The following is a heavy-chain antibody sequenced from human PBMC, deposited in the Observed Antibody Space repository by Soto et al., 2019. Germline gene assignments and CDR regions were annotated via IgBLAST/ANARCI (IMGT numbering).Heavy chain of an antibody. CDR3: AGTIFSSSGPNRGQFDY. CDR1: GGHLSGYY. CDR2: VYYTGST. D-gene: IGHD3-22*01. J-gene: IGHJ4*02. V-gene: IGHV4-59*08. Sequence: QVHLQESGPGLVKPSETLSLNCSVSGGHLSGYYWSWIRQPPGMGLEWIGSVYYTGSTKYNPSLKSRINISMDRPKNQCSLKLDSVTAADTAMYFCAGTIFSSSGPNRGQFDYWGQGAQVAVSS.